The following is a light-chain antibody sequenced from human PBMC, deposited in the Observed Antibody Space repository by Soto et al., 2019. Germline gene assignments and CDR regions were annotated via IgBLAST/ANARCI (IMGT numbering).Light chain of an antibody. CDR1: QSVTSNY. Sequence: EIVLTQSPGTLSLSPGERAILSCRASQSVTSNYLAWYRQRPGQAPSLLIYGASSRATGIPDRFSGSGSGTDFTLTISGLEPEDFVVYYCQQYGNSPRTFGQGTRVEI. CDR2: GAS. J-gene: IGKJ1*01. CDR3: QQYGNSPRT. V-gene: IGKV3-20*01.